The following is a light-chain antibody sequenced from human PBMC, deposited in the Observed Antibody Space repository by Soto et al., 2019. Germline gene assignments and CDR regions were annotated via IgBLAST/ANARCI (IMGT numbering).Light chain of an antibody. V-gene: IGKV3-20*01. Sequence: EIVLMQSPGTLSLSPGERATLSCRASQSVSTNYLAWYQQKPGQAPRLLIYGASRRATGIPDRFSGSGSGTDFTLTISGLDPDDFAVYYCQQYGGSPWTFGQGTKVEIK. J-gene: IGKJ1*01. CDR2: GAS. CDR3: QQYGGSPWT. CDR1: QSVSTNY.